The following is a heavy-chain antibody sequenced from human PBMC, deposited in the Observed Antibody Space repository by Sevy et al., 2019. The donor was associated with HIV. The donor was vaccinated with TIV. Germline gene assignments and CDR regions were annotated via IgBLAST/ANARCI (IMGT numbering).Heavy chain of an antibody. CDR1: GFTFSSYW. Sequence: GGSLRLSCAASGFTFSSYWMSWVRQAPGKGLEWVANIKQDGSEKYNVDSVKGRFTISRDNAKNSLYLQMNSLRAEDTAVYYCAREDPSIPIAVAGPDYWGQGTLVTVSS. J-gene: IGHJ4*02. V-gene: IGHV3-7*03. D-gene: IGHD6-19*01. CDR2: IKQDGSEK. CDR3: AREDPSIPIAVAGPDY.